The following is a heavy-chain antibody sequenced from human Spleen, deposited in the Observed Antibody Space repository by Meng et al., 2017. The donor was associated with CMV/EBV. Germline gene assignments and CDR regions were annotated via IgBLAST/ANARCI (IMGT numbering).Heavy chain of an antibody. CDR1: GGSVSSGSYH. D-gene: IGHD1-26*01. Sequence: CTVSGGSVSSGSYHWSWIRQSPEKGLEWIGYIYYSGATDYNPSLKSRVTTSIDTSRNQFSLHLSSVTAADTAVYFCARFPWRTSYHDSWGQGTLVTVSS. CDR3: ARFPWRTSYHDS. V-gene: IGHV4-61*01. CDR2: IYYSGAT. J-gene: IGHJ4*02.